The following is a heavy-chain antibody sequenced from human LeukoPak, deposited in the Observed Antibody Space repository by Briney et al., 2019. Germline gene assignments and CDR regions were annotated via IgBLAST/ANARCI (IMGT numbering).Heavy chain of an antibody. CDR2: IKSKTDGGTT. V-gene: IGHV3-15*01. Sequence: PGGSLRLSCAASGFTFDDYGMSWVRQAPGKGLEWVGRIKSKTDGGTTDYAAPVKGRFTISRDDSKNTLYLQMSSLKAEDTAVYYCTTVQSIRSGWSRFDYWGQGTLVTVSS. D-gene: IGHD6-19*01. CDR1: GFTFDDYG. J-gene: IGHJ4*02. CDR3: TTVQSIRSGWSRFDY.